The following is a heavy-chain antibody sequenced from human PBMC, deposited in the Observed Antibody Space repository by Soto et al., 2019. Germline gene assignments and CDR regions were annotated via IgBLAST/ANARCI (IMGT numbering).Heavy chain of an antibody. Sequence: GGSLRLCCAASGFTFSTYNMNWVRQAPGKGPEWISYISSTSTTIYYADSVKGRFTVSRDNAKNSLYLQMNSLRDEDTAVYYCAAFSSGWYVWGQGTLVPSPQ. J-gene: IGHJ4*02. CDR1: GFTFSTYN. CDR3: AAFSSGWYV. V-gene: IGHV3-48*02. D-gene: IGHD6-19*01. CDR2: ISSTSTTI.